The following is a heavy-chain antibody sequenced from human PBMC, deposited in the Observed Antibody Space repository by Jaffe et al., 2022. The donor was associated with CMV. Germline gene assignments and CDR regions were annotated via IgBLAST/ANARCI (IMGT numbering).Heavy chain of an antibody. CDR3: AKVWFGDQKSRHYYYYMDV. Sequence: EVQLVESGGGLVQPGGSLRLSCAASGFTFSSYAMSWVRQAPGKGLEWVSAISGSGGSTYYADSVKGRFTISRDNSKNTLYLQMNSLRAEDTAVYYCAKVWFGDQKSRHYYYYMDVWGKGTTVTVSS. CDR2: ISGSGGST. V-gene: IGHV3-23*04. J-gene: IGHJ6*03. CDR1: GFTFSSYA. D-gene: IGHD3-10*01.